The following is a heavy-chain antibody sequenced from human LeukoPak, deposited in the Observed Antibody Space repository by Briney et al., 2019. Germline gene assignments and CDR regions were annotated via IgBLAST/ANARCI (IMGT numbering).Heavy chain of an antibody. CDR2: ISYDGSNK. V-gene: IGHV3-30-3*01. D-gene: IGHD2-2*02. Sequence: PGGSLRLSCAASGLTFSSYAMHWVRQAPGKGLEWVAVISYDGSNKYYADSVKGRFTISRDNAKNSLYLQMNSLRAEDTAVYYCARDLVGYCSSTSCYKGHDAFDIWGQGTMVTVSS. CDR3: ARDLVGYCSSTSCYKGHDAFDI. CDR1: GLTFSSYA. J-gene: IGHJ3*02.